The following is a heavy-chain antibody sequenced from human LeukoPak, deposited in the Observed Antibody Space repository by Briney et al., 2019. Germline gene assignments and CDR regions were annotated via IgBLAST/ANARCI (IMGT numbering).Heavy chain of an antibody. V-gene: IGHV4-34*01. CDR3: ARSSEGRYYYDSSGYSYYYYYMDV. Sequence: PSETLSLTCAVYGGSFSGYYWSWIRQPPGKGLEWIGEINHSGSTNYNPSLKSRVTISVDTSKNQFSLKLSSVTAADTAVYYCARSSEGRYYYDSSGYSYYYYYMDVWGKGTTVTISS. D-gene: IGHD3-22*01. CDR2: INHSGST. J-gene: IGHJ6*03. CDR1: GGSFSGYY.